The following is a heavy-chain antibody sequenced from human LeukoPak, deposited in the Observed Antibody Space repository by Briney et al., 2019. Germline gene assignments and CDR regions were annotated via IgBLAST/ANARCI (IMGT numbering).Heavy chain of an antibody. V-gene: IGHV3-30*19. J-gene: IGHJ4*02. Sequence: GGSLRLSCVASGFTFSSYAMSWVRQAPGRGLEWVAVISYDGSNKYYAASVKGRFTISRDNSKNTLCLQMNSLRAEDTAVYYCARRSLWLQLDYWGQGTLVTVSS. D-gene: IGHD5-24*01. CDR3: ARRSLWLQLDY. CDR1: GFTFSSYA. CDR2: ISYDGSNK.